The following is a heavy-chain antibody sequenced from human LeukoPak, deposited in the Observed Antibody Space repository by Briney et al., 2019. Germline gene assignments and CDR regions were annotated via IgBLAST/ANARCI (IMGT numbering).Heavy chain of an antibody. CDR2: MKTDGTRI. CDR3: ARGADHGGSYYPD. CDR1: GFRFSNSW. J-gene: IGHJ4*02. Sequence: GGSLRLSCAASGFRFSNSWMYWVRQGPGKGPVWVSRMKTDGTRIEYADSVKGRFAISRDNARNTLFLQMSSLRVEDTAVYYCARGADHGGSYYPDWGQGTRVTVSS. V-gene: IGHV3-74*01. D-gene: IGHD3-10*01.